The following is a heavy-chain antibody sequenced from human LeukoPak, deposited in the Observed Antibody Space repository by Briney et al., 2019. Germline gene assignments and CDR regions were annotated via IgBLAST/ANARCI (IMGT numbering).Heavy chain of an antibody. Sequence: GGSLRLSCAASGFTFDDYAMHWVRQAPGKGLEWVSGISWNSGSIGYADSVKGRFTISRDNAKNSLYLQMNSLRAEDTALYYCAKGDRNYYYYTDVWGKGTTVTVSS. D-gene: IGHD3-16*01. CDR1: GFTFDDYA. V-gene: IGHV3-9*01. J-gene: IGHJ6*03. CDR3: AKGDRNYYYYTDV. CDR2: ISWNSGSI.